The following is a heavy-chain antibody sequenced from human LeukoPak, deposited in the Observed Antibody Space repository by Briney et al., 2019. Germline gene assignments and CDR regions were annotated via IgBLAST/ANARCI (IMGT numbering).Heavy chain of an antibody. V-gene: IGHV1-2*02. CDR1: GYTFTGYY. J-gene: IGHJ4*02. Sequence: ASVKVSCKASGYTFTGYYMHWVRQAPGQGLEWMGWINPNSGGTNYAQKFQGRVTMTRDTSISTAYMELSRLRSDGTAVYYCARVARDYGDSSRIDYWGQGTLVTVSS. D-gene: IGHD4-17*01. CDR2: INPNSGGT. CDR3: ARVARDYGDSSRIDY.